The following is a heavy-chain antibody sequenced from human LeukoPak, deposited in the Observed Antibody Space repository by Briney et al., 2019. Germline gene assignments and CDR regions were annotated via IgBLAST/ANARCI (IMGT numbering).Heavy chain of an antibody. CDR1: GFTFSSYG. J-gene: IGHJ4*02. CDR2: RRYDGSNK. CDR3: AKDRGSTSRPGYFDY. Sequence: GGSLRLSCAASGFTFSSYGMHWVRQAPGKGLEWVAFRRYDGSNKYYADSVKGRFTISRDNSKNTLYLQMNSLRAEDTAVYYCAKDRGSTSRPGYFDYWGQGTLVTVSS. V-gene: IGHV3-30*02. D-gene: IGHD2-2*01.